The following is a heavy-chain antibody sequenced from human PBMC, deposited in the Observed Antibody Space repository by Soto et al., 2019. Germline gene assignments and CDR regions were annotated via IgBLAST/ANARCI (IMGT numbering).Heavy chain of an antibody. CDR2: ISSAVNT. Sequence: GGSLRLSCAGSGFTFSNYAMSWVRQAPGKGLEWVSAISSAVNTYYADSVKGRFTISRDNSKNTLSLQMNSLRAEDTAVYYCAKQVRDGTSSPYYFDYWGQGTLVTVSS. D-gene: IGHD6-6*01. V-gene: IGHV3-23*01. CDR1: GFTFSNYA. J-gene: IGHJ4*02. CDR3: AKQVRDGTSSPYYFDY.